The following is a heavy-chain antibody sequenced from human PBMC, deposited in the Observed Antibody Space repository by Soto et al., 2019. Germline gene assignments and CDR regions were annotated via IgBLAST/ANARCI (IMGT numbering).Heavy chain of an antibody. V-gene: IGHV3-30*18. J-gene: IGHJ6*02. CDR2: ISYDGSNK. CDR1: GFTFSSYG. D-gene: IGHD5-18*01. Sequence: QVQLVESGGGVVQPGRSLRLSCAASGFTFSSYGMHWVRQAPGKGLEWEAVISYDGSNKYYADSVKGRFTISRDNSKNTLYLQMNSLRAEDTAVYYCAKGAAMESYYYYGMDVWGQGTTVTVSS. CDR3: AKGAAMESYYYYGMDV.